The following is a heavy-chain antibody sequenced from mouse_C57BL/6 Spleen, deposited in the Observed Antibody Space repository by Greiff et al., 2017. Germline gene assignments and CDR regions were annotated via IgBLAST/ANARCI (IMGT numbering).Heavy chain of an antibody. Sequence: VQLQQSGAELVRPGASVTLSCKASGYTFTDYEMHWVKQTPVHGLEWIGAIDPETGGTAYNQKFKGKAILNADKSSSTAYMELRSLTSEDSAVYYCIREENSFDYWGQGTTLTVSS. CDR3: IREENSFDY. J-gene: IGHJ2*01. CDR1: GYTFTDYE. CDR2: IDPETGGT. V-gene: IGHV1-15*01.